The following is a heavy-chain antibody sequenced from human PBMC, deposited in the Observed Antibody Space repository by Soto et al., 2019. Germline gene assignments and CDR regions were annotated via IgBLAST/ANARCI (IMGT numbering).Heavy chain of an antibody. V-gene: IGHV4-4*02. CDR3: ARGRLYSSGGTGWFEP. J-gene: IGHJ5*02. CDR2: IYHSGST. CDR1: GGSISSSTW. D-gene: IGHD6-19*01. Sequence: QVQLQESGPGLVKPSWTLSLTCAVSGGSISSSTWWSWVRQPPGKGLEWIGEIYHSGSTNYNPSLESRFTTSVDKSKNQFSLKLSCVTAEETAVYYCARGRLYSSGGTGWFEPWGQGNLVTVSS.